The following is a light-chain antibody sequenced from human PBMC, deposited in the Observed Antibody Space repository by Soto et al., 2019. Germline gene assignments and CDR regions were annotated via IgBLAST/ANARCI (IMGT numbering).Light chain of an antibody. CDR3: TSWTTSTTMI. J-gene: IGLJ2*01. Sequence: QSARTQPASVSGSPGQSITISCTGTSSEIGAYNFVSWYQQHPGKAPKLMLYDVNIRPSGVSNRFSGSKSGNTASLTISGLQAEDEADYYCTSWTTSTTMIFGGGTQLTVL. V-gene: IGLV2-14*03. CDR2: DVN. CDR1: SSEIGAYNF.